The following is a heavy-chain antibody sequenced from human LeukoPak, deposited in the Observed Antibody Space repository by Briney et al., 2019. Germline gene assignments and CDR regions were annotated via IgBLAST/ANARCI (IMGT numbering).Heavy chain of an antibody. CDR1: GGSISSGGYY. D-gene: IGHD6-13*01. CDR3: ARRPGIFDI. CDR2: IYYNGST. J-gene: IGHJ3*02. V-gene: IGHV4-31*03. Sequence: SQTLSLTCSVSGGSISSGGYYWSWIRQHPGKGLEWIGYIYYNGSTFYNPSLKSRVTISLDTSRNQFSLKLRSVTAADTAVFYCARRPGIFDIWGQGTMVTVSS.